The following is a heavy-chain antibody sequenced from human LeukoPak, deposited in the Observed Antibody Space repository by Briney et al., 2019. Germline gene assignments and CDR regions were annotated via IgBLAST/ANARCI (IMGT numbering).Heavy chain of an antibody. CDR3: ARSTHSENVDY. D-gene: IGHD5-18*01. V-gene: IGHV3-74*01. Sequence: GGSLRLSCAASGFTCSSYWLHWVRQTPGKGLVWVSRINCDGSNTTYADSVKGRFTISRDNAKNTMYLQINSPRAEDTAVYYCARSTHSENVDYWGQGNLVTVSS. J-gene: IGHJ4*02. CDR1: GFTCSSYW. CDR2: INCDGSNT.